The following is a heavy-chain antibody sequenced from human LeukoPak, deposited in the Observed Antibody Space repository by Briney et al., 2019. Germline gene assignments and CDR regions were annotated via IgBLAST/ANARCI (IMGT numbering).Heavy chain of an antibody. CDR3: ARRLSPPYNWFDP. Sequence: PSETLSLTCTVSGGSISSYYWSWIRQPPGKGPEWIGYIYTSGSTNYNPSLKSRVTISVDTSKNQFSLKLSSVTAADTAVYYCARRLSPPYNWFDPWGQGTLVIVSS. J-gene: IGHJ5*02. CDR2: IYTSGST. D-gene: IGHD6-19*01. CDR1: GGSISSYY. V-gene: IGHV4-4*09.